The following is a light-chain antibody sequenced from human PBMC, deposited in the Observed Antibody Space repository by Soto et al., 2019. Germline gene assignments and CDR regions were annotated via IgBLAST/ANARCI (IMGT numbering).Light chain of an antibody. CDR1: QCVSSSY. CDR3: QQYGSSPPIT. CDR2: GAS. Sequence: EIVMTQSPATLSVSPGARATLSCRASQCVSSSYLAWYQQKPGQAPRLLIYGASSRATGIPDRFSGSGSGTDFTLIISRLEPEDFAVYYCQQYGSSPPITFGGGTKVDIK. V-gene: IGKV3-20*01. J-gene: IGKJ4*01.